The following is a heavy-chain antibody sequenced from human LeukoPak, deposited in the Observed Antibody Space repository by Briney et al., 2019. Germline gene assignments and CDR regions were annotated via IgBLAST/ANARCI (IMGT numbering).Heavy chain of an antibody. V-gene: IGHV3-30*18. Sequence: GGSLRLSCAASGFTFSSYGMHWVRQAPGKGLEWVAVISYDGSNKYYADSVKGRFTISRDNSKNTLYLQMNSLRAEDTAVYYCAKDHSSIAARPGYFDYWGQGTLVTVSS. D-gene: IGHD6-6*01. CDR1: GFTFSSYG. CDR2: ISYDGSNK. J-gene: IGHJ4*02. CDR3: AKDHSSIAARPGYFDY.